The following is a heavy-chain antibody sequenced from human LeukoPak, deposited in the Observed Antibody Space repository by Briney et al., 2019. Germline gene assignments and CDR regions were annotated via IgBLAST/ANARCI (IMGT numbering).Heavy chain of an antibody. J-gene: IGHJ4*02. Sequence: PGGSLRLSCAASGFTFSNYNMNWVRQAPGKGLEWVSSIASGGTSIDYADSVKGRFSISRDNAKNSLYLQMDSLRAEDTAVYYCARHPSYYYDSSGYFPYWGQGTLVTVSS. V-gene: IGHV3-21*01. D-gene: IGHD3-22*01. CDR2: IASGGTSI. CDR1: GFTFSNYN. CDR3: ARHPSYYYDSSGYFPY.